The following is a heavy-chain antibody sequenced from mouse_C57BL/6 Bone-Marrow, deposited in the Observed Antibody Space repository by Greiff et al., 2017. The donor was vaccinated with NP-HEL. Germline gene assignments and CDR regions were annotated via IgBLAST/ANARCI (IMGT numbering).Heavy chain of an antibody. V-gene: IGHV1-82*01. CDR3: ARSTVSFDY. CDR1: GYAFSSSW. D-gene: IGHD1-1*01. CDR2: IYPGDGDT. Sequence: QVQLQQSGPELVKPGASVKISCKASGYAFSSSWMNWVKQRPGKGLEWIGRIYPGDGDTNYNGKFKGKATLTADKSSSTAYMQLSSLTSYDAAVYVCARSTVSFDYWGQGTMLTVSS. J-gene: IGHJ2*01.